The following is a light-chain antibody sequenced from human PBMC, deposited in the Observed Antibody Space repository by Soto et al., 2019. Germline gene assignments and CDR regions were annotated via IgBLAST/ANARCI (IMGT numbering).Light chain of an antibody. Sequence: IVIAHSPATLSLSPVERATLSCRAGQTIYSNVAWYQQRPGQAPRLLIYRASTRATGVPARFSGSGSGTEFTLTISSLQPEDFATYFCQQLNSYPLTFGGGTKVDIK. J-gene: IGKJ4*01. CDR1: QTIYSN. CDR2: RAS. CDR3: QQLNSYPLT. V-gene: IGKV3-15*01.